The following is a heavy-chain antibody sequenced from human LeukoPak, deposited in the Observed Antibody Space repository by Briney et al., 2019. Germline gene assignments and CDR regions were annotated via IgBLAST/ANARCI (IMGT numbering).Heavy chain of an antibody. Sequence: GGSLRLSCAASGFTFSSYEMNWVRQAPGKGLEWVSYISSSGSTIYYADSVKGRFTISRDNAKNSLCLQMNSLRAEDTAVYYCAREGGYSGYDSGYYFDYWGQGTLVTVSS. CDR3: AREGGYSGYDSGYYFDY. J-gene: IGHJ4*02. CDR2: ISSSGSTI. V-gene: IGHV3-48*03. CDR1: GFTFSSYE. D-gene: IGHD5-12*01.